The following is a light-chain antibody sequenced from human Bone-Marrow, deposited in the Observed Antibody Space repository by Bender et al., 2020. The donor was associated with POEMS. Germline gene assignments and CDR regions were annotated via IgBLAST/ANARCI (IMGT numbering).Light chain of an antibody. J-gene: IGLJ3*02. V-gene: IGLV2-14*01. Sequence: QSALTQPASVSGSPGQSITISCTGSISDISTYNYVSWYQRHPDKAPKLIIYEVSYRPSGVSNCFSGSKSGRSASLTISGLQADDEAEYYCSSYTFSGTLVFGGGTKWTVL. CDR2: EVS. CDR3: SSYTFSGTLV. CDR1: ISDISTYNY.